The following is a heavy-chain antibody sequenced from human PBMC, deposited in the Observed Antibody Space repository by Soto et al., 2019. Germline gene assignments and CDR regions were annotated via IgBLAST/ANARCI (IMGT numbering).Heavy chain of an antibody. V-gene: IGHV1-69*06. D-gene: IGHD6-19*01. CDR3: ASPIAVAGGAFDI. Sequence: SVKVSCKASGGTFSSYAISWVRQAPGQGLEWMGGIIPIFGTANYAQKFQGRVTITADKSTSTAYMELSSLRSEDTAVYYCASPIAVAGGAFDIWGQGTMGTVSS. CDR2: IIPIFGTA. CDR1: GGTFSSYA. J-gene: IGHJ3*02.